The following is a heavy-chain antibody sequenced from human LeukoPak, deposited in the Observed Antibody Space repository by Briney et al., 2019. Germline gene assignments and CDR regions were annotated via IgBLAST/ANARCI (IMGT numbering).Heavy chain of an antibody. Sequence: GGSLRLSCAASGFTFSSYWMSWVRQAPGKGLEWVGNIKQDGSEKWYVDSVKGRFTMSRDNAKNSLYLQMNSLRAEDTAVYHCARVGFSNGHYTGLGDWGQGTLVTVSS. V-gene: IGHV3-7*01. CDR1: GFTFSSYW. J-gene: IGHJ4*02. D-gene: IGHD3-16*01. CDR2: IKQDGSEK. CDR3: ARVGFSNGHYTGLGD.